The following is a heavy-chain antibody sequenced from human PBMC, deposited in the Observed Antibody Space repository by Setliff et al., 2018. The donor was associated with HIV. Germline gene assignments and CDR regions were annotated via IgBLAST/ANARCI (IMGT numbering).Heavy chain of an antibody. CDR1: GYTFSSYD. J-gene: IGHJ6*03. Sequence: GASVKVSCKASGYTFSSYDINWVRQATGQGLEWMGWMNPNSGNTGYAQKFQGRVTMTRDTSIGTAYMELNNLKFEDTAAYYCARARRDSYDRGRRNHYYIDVWGKGTPVTVSS. V-gene: IGHV1-8*02. CDR3: ARARRDSYDRGRRNHYYIDV. D-gene: IGHD3-22*01. CDR2: MNPNSGNT.